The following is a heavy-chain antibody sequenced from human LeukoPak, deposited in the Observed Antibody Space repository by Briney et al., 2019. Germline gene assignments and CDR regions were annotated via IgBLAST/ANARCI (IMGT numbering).Heavy chain of an antibody. V-gene: IGHV3-21*01. Sequence: PGGSLRLSCAASGFTFSSYSMNWVRQAPGKGLEWVSSISSSSYMYYADSVKGRFTISRDNAKNSLYLQMNSLRAEDTAVYYCARAIFSSGWYLVDYWGQGTLVTVSS. J-gene: IGHJ4*02. CDR1: GFTFSSYS. CDR3: ARAIFSSGWYLVDY. D-gene: IGHD6-19*01. CDR2: ISSSSYM.